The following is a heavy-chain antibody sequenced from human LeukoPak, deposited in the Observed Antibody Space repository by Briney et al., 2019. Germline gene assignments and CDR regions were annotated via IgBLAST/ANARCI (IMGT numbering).Heavy chain of an antibody. D-gene: IGHD6-6*01. Sequence: GGSLRLSCAASGFTVSNNYMSWVRQAPGKGLEWVSVIYSGGSTYYADSVKGRFTISRDTSKNTLSLQVNSLRAEDTAVYYCASLSLGHYWGQGTLVTVSS. CDR2: IYSGGST. CDR1: GFTVSNNY. CDR3: ASLSLGHY. V-gene: IGHV3-53*01. J-gene: IGHJ4*02.